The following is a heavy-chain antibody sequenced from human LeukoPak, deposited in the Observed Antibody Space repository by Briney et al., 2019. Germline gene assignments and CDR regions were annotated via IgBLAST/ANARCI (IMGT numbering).Heavy chain of an antibody. CDR1: GFTFSING. CDR3: AKYPGGFTGIVNYYHMDA. CDR2: IKSDETER. D-gene: IGHD1-26*01. J-gene: IGHJ6*03. Sequence: GGSLRLSCTASGFTFSINGMHWVRQAPGKGLEWVAFIKSDETERYFVDSVRGRFTISRDNSKNTLFLQMNSLRPEDTALYYCAKYPGGFTGIVNYYHMDAWGKGTTVTVSS. V-gene: IGHV3-30*02.